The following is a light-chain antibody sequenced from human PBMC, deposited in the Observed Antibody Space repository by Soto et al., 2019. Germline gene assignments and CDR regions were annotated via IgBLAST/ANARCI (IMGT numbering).Light chain of an antibody. CDR2: EVS. CDR1: SSDVGDYNY. CDR3: SSYISNSIVV. Sequence: QSALTQPASVSGSPGQSITISCTGTSSDVGDYNYVSWYQQHPGKAPKLMIYEVSHRLSGVSNRFYGSKSGYTASLTISGLQDEDEADYYCSSYISNSIVVFGGGTKVTVL. J-gene: IGLJ2*01. V-gene: IGLV2-14*01.